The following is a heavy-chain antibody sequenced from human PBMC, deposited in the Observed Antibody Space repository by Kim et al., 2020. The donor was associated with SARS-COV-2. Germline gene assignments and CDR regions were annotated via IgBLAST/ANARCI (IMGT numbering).Heavy chain of an antibody. CDR3: ARGPTMIVVVTTYYFDY. J-gene: IGHJ4*02. CDR1: GGSFSGYY. D-gene: IGHD3-22*01. V-gene: IGHV4-34*01. Sequence: SETLSLTCAVYGGSFSGYYWSWIRQPPGKGLEWIGEINHSGSTNYNPSLKSRVTISVDTSKNQFSLKLSSVTAADTAVYYCARGPTMIVVVTTYYFDYWGQGTLVTVSS. CDR2: INHSGST.